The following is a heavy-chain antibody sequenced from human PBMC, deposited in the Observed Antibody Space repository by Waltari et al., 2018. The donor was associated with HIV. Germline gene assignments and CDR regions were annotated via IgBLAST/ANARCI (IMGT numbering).Heavy chain of an antibody. Sequence: EVQLVESGGGLVKPGGSLRLSCAASGFTFSNAWLSWVRQAPGKGLEGVGRNKTKTDGGTTDYATPVKGRFSISRDDSKNTLYLKMNSLKSEDTAVYYCTTDVAAYDYGSANWGRGTLVAVSS. J-gene: IGHJ4*02. CDR2: NKTKTDGGTT. CDR1: GFTFSNAW. V-gene: IGHV3-15*01. CDR3: TTDVAAYDYGSAN. D-gene: IGHD3-10*01.